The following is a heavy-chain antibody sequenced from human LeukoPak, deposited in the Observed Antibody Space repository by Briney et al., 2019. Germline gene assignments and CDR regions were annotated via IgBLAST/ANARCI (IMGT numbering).Heavy chain of an antibody. J-gene: IGHJ4*02. V-gene: IGHV4-59*01. CDR1: GGSISSYY. Sequence: SETLSLTCTVSGGSISSYYWSWIRQPPGKGLEWIGYIYYSGSTNYNPSLKSRVTISLDTSKNQFSLKLSSVTAADTAVYYCARATGYQDYFDYWGQGTLVTVSS. D-gene: IGHD3-9*01. CDR3: ARATGYQDYFDY. CDR2: IYYSGST.